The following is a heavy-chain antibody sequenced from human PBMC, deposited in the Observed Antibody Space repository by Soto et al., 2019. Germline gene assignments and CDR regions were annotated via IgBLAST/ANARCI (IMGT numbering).Heavy chain of an antibody. D-gene: IGHD1-26*01. CDR3: SGGVGDAF. Sequence: EVPLVESGGGLVQTGGSLRLSCAIYESTIRRDWMNWVRQAPGKGLEWVAHVNQDGSAKYYVDSVKGRFTISRDNANNLLTLQMNSLSAGDTAMYYFSGGVGDAFWGQGTLVTVSS. CDR1: ESTIRRDW. CDR2: VNQDGSAK. V-gene: IGHV3-7*04. J-gene: IGHJ4*02.